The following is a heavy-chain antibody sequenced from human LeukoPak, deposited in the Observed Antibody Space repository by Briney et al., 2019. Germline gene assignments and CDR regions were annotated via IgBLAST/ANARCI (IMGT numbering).Heavy chain of an antibody. CDR1: GGTFSSYA. CDR2: IIPIFGTA. Sequence: ASVKVSCKASGGTFSSYAISWVRQAPGQGLEWMGGIIPIFGTANYAQKFQGRVTITADESTSTAYMELSSLRSEDTAVYYCASRKTRSSTSCYFYWGQGTLVTVPS. J-gene: IGHJ4*02. D-gene: IGHD2-2*01. CDR3: ASRKTRSSTSCYFY. V-gene: IGHV1-69*13.